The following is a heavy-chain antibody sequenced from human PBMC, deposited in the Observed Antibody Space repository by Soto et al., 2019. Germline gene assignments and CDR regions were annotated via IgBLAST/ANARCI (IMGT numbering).Heavy chain of an antibody. V-gene: IGHV3-30*18. J-gene: IGHJ6*02. CDR3: AKDRNCVGSCSYPYYYNYAMDV. D-gene: IGHD2-21*01. CDR2: ISYDGSNK. CDR1: GFTFSSYG. Sequence: QVQLVESGAGVVQPGRSLRLSCAASGFTFSSYGMHWLRQAPGKGLERVAGISYDGSNKYYPDSVKGRFTISSDNSKKTLYVQMNSLRDEDTAVYYCAKDRNCVGSCSYPYYYNYAMDVWAQGHTVTFSS.